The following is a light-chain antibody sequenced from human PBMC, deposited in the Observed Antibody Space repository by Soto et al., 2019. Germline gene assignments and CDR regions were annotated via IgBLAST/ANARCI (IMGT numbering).Light chain of an antibody. CDR2: SAS. CDR1: QNIRMF. Sequence: DIPVTQSPSSLSASIGDKVTITCRASQNIRMFLNWYQQKSGQAPKLLISSASTLHSGVPSRFTGSGSGTDFTLTISNIQPEDFGTYYCQQSYSVPPVTFGGGSKVDIK. CDR3: QQSYSVPPVT. V-gene: IGKV1-39*01. J-gene: IGKJ4*01.